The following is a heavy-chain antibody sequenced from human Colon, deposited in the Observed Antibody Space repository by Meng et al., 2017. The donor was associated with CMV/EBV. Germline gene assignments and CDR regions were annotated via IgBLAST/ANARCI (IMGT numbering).Heavy chain of an antibody. CDR2: ISYDGNYK. J-gene: IGHJ4*02. CDR3: ARAGLYSYYFDY. D-gene: IGHD2-15*01. CDR1: GFTFSRYS. Sequence: GESLKISCAASGFTFSRYSMDWLRQAPGKGLEWVTVISYDGNYKYYADSVKGRFTISRDISKNTLYVQMNSLTPEDTAVYYCARAGLYSYYFDYWGQGTLVTVSS. V-gene: IGHV3-30*04.